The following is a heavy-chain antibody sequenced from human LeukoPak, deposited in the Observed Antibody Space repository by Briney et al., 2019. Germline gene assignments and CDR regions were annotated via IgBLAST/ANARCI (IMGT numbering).Heavy chain of an antibody. J-gene: IGHJ4*02. CDR2: MNPNSGNT. CDR1: GYTFTSYD. V-gene: IGHV1-8*03. D-gene: IGHD1-26*01. Sequence: ASVKVSCKASGYTFTSYDINWVRQATGQGLEWMGWMNPNSGNTGYAQKFQGRVTITRNTSISTAYMELSSRRSEDTAVYYCARALYSGSYYADYWGQGTLVTVSS. CDR3: ARALYSGSYYADY.